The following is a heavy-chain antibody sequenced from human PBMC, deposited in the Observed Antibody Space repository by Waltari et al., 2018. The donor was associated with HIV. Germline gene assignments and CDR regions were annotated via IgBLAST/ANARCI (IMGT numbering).Heavy chain of an antibody. CDR1: GYSFTGHW. D-gene: IGHD5-18*01. CDR3: ARTRVETAMVNFYY. J-gene: IGHJ4*02. Sequence: EVQLVQSGAEVKKPGESLKISCKASGYSFTGHWIGWVRQMPGKGLEWMGIIYPGDSDTRYSPSFQGQVTISADKSISTTYLQWSSLKASDTAMYYCARTRVETAMVNFYYWGQGTLVTVSS. V-gene: IGHV5-51*01. CDR2: IYPGDSDT.